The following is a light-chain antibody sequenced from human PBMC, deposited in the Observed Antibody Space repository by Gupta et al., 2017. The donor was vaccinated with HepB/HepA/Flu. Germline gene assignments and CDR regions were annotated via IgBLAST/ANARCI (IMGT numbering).Light chain of an antibody. J-gene: IGLJ2*01. CDR3: GTWDSSLSAVV. Sequence: QSVSTQPPSLSAAPGQKFTISCSGSSTNIGNNYVSWYQQRPGTAPKLLIYENNKRPSGIPDRCSGSKSGTSATLGITGLQTGDEADYDCGTWDSSLSAVVFGGGTKLTVL. CDR2: ENN. CDR1: STNIGNNY. V-gene: IGLV1-51*02.